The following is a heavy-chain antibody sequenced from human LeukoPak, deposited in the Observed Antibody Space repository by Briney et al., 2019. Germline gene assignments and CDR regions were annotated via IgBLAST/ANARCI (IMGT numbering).Heavy chain of an antibody. V-gene: IGHV3-30*03. J-gene: IGHJ4*02. Sequence: PGGSLRLSCAASGFTFSSYGMHWVRQAPGKGLEWVAVISSDGNSKNFALSVKGRFAISSDNSKNTLFLQMNNLRSEDTALYYCVSPTADYPFLYYFDSWGQGTLVTVSS. D-gene: IGHD5-12*01. CDR2: ISSDGNSK. CDR1: GFTFSSYG. CDR3: VSPTADYPFLYYFDS.